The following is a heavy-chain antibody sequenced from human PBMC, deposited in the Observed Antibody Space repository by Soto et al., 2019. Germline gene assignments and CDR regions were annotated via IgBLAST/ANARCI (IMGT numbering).Heavy chain of an antibody. V-gene: IGHV1-69*13. CDR1: GGTFSIYA. Sequence: ASVKVSCKASGGTFSIYAISWVRQAPGQGLEWMGGIIPIFGTANYAQKFQGRVTITADESTSTAYMELSNLRSEDTAVYYCSRIENTGMVPYWFDPSGQRTLVLVSS. CDR2: IIPIFGTA. J-gene: IGHJ5*02. CDR3: SRIENTGMVPYWFDP. D-gene: IGHD5-18*01.